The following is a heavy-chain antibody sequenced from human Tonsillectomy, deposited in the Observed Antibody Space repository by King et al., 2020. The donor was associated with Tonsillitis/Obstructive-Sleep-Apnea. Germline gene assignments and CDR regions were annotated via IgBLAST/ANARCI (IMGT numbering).Heavy chain of an antibody. CDR2: VKSKPDGETT. D-gene: IGHD2-2*01. Sequence: VQLVESGGGLVKPGGSLRLSCAASGFSFSITWMNWVRQAPGKGLEWVGRVKSKPDGETTDYAAPVKGRFTIARDDSEKTLYLKMNSLKTEDTAVYYCTAATSRSSAQAFDYWGQGTLVTVSS. V-gene: IGHV3-15*01. CDR1: GFSFSITW. J-gene: IGHJ4*02. CDR3: TAATSRSSAQAFDY.